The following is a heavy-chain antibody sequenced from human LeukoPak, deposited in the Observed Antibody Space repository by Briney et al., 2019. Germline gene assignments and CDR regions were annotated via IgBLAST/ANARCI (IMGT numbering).Heavy chain of an antibody. CDR1: GFTFHNYA. V-gene: IGHV3-23*01. CDR3: AKGYYDSHRYFFEY. J-gene: IGHJ4*02. CDR2: VSGTGTST. D-gene: IGHD3-3*01. Sequence: GGSLRLSCKASGFTFHNYAMTWVRQAPGKGLDWVSTVSGTGTSTFYADSVKVRATISRDNSKNMLYLQMSSLRAEDTAMYYCAKGYYDSHRYFFEYWGLGTLVTVSS.